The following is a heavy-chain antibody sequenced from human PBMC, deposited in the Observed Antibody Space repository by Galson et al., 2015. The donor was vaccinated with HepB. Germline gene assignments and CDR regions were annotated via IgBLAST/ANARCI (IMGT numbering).Heavy chain of an antibody. J-gene: IGHJ4*02. Sequence: SLRLSCAVSGLTFSSHAMNWVRQLPGRGLEWVATISGSGGNTHYTDSAKGRFTISRDNSKNTLYLQMNSLRVEDTAVYYCAKETKVAIVVVITTSYFDYWGQGTLVAVSS. D-gene: IGHD3-22*01. CDR1: GLTFSSHA. CDR2: ISGSGGNT. V-gene: IGHV3-23*01. CDR3: AKETKVAIVVVITTSYFDY.